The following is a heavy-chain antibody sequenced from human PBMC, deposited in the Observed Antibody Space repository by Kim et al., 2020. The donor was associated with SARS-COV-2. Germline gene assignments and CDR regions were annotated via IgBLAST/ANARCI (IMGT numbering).Heavy chain of an antibody. CDR2: TYYRSRWYN. CDR3: ARDNDYCSNAVCQNWFDP. CDR1: GDSVSRNSVA. Sequence: SQTLSLTCSISGDSVSRNSVAWSWIRQSPSRGLEWLGRTYYRSRWYNDYPVSVKSRITINADTSKNQFSLHLNYVTPEDTAVYYCARDNDYCSNAVCQNWFDPWGQGTLVTVSS. D-gene: IGHD2-8*01. V-gene: IGHV6-1*01. J-gene: IGHJ5*02.